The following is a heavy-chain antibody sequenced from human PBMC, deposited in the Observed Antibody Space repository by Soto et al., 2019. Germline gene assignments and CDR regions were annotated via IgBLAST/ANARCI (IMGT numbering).Heavy chain of an antibody. J-gene: IGHJ5*02. CDR1: GCSIKSYC. Sequence: SETLSLTCTVSGCSIKSYCWTWIRQPPGEGLEWIGYICNSGTTNYNPSLKSRVTISVDTSKNQFSLKLSSVTAADTAVYYCARAPFNWFDPWGQGTLVTVSS. CDR2: ICNSGTT. V-gene: IGHV4-59*01. CDR3: ARAPFNWFDP.